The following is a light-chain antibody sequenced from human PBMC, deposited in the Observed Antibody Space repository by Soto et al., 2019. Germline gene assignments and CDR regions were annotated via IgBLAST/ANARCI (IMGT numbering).Light chain of an antibody. CDR3: QHYNEWPLT. CDR2: GES. Sequence: ELVLTQSPGTLSLSPGDSATLSCRDSQSFTSTSLAWYQQKPGRGPRLLIFGESTRAIGIPARLSGSGSGTHFNLTITKLQSEDFAVYFCQHYNEWPLTCGGGTKVDIK. CDR1: QSFTSTS. J-gene: IGKJ4*01. V-gene: IGKV3-15*01.